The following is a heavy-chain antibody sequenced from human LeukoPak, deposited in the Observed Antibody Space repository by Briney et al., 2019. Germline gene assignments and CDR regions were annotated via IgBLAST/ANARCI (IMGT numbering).Heavy chain of an antibody. J-gene: IGHJ4*02. CDR2: IYYSGST. CDR3: ARDRKYYYDSSGYP. D-gene: IGHD3-22*01. CDR1: GGSISSSSYY. V-gene: IGHV4-39*07. Sequence: SETLSLTCTVSGGSISSSSYYWGWIRQPPGKGLEWIGSIYYSGSTYYNPSLKSRVTISVGTSKNQFSLKLSSVTAADTAVYYCARDRKYYYDSSGYPWGQGTLVTVSS.